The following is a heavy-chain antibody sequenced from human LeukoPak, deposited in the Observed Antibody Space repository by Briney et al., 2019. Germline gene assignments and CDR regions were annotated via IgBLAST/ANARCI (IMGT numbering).Heavy chain of an antibody. D-gene: IGHD3-10*01. J-gene: IGHJ4*02. CDR3: ARDPYNTILYRLAH. V-gene: IGHV3-23*01. Sequence: GGSLRLSCAGSGFAFGTYAMSWVRQAPGMGLEWVPSISANGQATYYADSVEGRFTISRDNSKSTLYLQLNSLRAEDTATYYCARDPYNTILYRLAHCGKGTLVTVSS. CDR2: ISANGQAT. CDR1: GFAFGTYA.